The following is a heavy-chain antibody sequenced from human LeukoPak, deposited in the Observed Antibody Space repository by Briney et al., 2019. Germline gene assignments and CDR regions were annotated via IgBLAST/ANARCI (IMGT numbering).Heavy chain of an antibody. CDR2: ISAYNGNT. D-gene: IGHD2-15*01. J-gene: IGHJ4*02. Sequence: GASVKVSCKASGYTFTSYGISWVRQAPGQGLEWMGWISAYNGNTNYAQKLQGRVTMTTDTSTSTAYMELRSLRSDDTAVYYCARAQGPPGYCSGGSCYDYDYFDYWGQGTLVTASS. CDR1: GYTFTSYG. V-gene: IGHV1-18*01. CDR3: ARAQGPPGYCSGGSCYDYDYFDY.